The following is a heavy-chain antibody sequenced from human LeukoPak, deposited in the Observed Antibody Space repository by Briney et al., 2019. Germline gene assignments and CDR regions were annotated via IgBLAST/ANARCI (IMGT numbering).Heavy chain of an antibody. J-gene: IGHJ4*02. CDR1: GGTFSSYA. Sequence: SVKVSCKASGGTFSSYAMSWVRQAPGQRLEWMGRIISIFGTANYAQKFQGRVTITTDESTSTAYMELSSLRSEDTAVYYCAREERRDGYNYFDYWGQGTLVTVSS. CDR2: IISIFGTA. D-gene: IGHD5-24*01. CDR3: AREERRDGYNYFDY. V-gene: IGHV1-69*05.